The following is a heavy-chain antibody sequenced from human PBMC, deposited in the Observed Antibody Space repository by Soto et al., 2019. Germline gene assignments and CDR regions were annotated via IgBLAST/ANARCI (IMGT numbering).Heavy chain of an antibody. CDR2: IYPGDSDT. CDR1: GYSFTSYW. J-gene: IGHJ3*02. CDR3: ARPVVGATARSPEGVAFDI. D-gene: IGHD1-26*01. V-gene: IGHV5-51*01. Sequence: PGESLKISCKGSGYSFTSYWIGWVRQMPGKGLEWMGIIYPGDSDTRYSPSFQGQVTISADKSISTAYLQWSSLKASDTAMYYCARPVVGATARSPEGVAFDIWGQGTMVTVSS.